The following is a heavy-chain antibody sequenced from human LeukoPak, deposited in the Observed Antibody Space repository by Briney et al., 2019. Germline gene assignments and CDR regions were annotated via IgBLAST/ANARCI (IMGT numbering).Heavy chain of an antibody. V-gene: IGHV3-30-3*01. CDR3: ARDPSSGYYYYFGY. CDR2: ISYDGSNK. CDR1: GFTFNNYA. J-gene: IGHJ4*02. Sequence: GRSLRLSCAASGFTFNNYAMHWVRQAPGKGLEWVAVISYDGSNKYYADSVKGRFTISRDNSKNTLYLQMNSLRPEDTAVYYCARDPSSGYYYYFGYWGQGTLVTVSS. D-gene: IGHD3-22*01.